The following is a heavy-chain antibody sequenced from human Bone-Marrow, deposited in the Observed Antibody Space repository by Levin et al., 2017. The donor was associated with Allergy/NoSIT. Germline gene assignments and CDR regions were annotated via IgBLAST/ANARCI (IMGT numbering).Heavy chain of an antibody. CDR3: ARDESSRPNPFDI. Sequence: KISCKASGGTFNTHAISWVRQAPGQGLEWMGGIVPVFNTATYAQKFQGRVTITADESTSTAYMELSSLRSEDTALYYCARDESSRPNPFDIWGQGTTVTVSS. J-gene: IGHJ3*02. V-gene: IGHV1-69*01. CDR1: GGTFNTHA. D-gene: IGHD6-25*01. CDR2: IVPVFNTA.